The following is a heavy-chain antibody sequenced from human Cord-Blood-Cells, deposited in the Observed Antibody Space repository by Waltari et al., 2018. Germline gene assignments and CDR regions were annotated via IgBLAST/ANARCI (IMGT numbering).Heavy chain of an antibody. J-gene: IGHJ4*02. Sequence: EVQLLESGGGLVQPGGSLRLSCAASGLTFSSYAMSWVRQAPGKGLEWVSAISGSGGSTYYADSVKGRFTISRDNSKNTLYLQMNSLRAEDTAVYYCAKDRGETRSRWYFDYWGQGTLVTVSS. CDR1: GLTFSSYA. V-gene: IGHV3-23*01. CDR3: AKDRGETRSRWYFDY. CDR2: ISGSGGST. D-gene: IGHD3-10*01.